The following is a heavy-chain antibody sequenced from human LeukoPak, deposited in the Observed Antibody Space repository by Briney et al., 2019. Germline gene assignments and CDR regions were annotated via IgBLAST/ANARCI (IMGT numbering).Heavy chain of an antibody. CDR1: GFTFSSYT. CDR3: ARPGYCSGGSCSEYYYGMDV. D-gene: IGHD2-15*01. V-gene: IGHV3-21*01. J-gene: IGHJ6*04. CDR2: ISSSSNYI. Sequence: GGSLRLSCAASGFTFSSYTMNWVRQPPGKGLEWASSISSSSNYIYYADSVKGRFTISRDNAKNSLYLQMNSLRAEDTAVFYCARPGYCSGGSCSEYYYGMDVWGKGTTVTVSS.